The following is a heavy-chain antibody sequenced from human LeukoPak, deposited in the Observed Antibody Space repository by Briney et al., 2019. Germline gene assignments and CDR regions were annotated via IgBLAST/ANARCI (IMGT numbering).Heavy chain of an antibody. D-gene: IGHD6-19*01. CDR3: ARHEGSEGDAFDI. V-gene: IGHV4-39*01. J-gene: IGHJ3*02. Sequence: SETLSLTCTVSGGSISSSSYYWGWIRQPPGKGLEWIGSTYYSGSTYYNPSLKSRVTISVDTSKNQFSLKLSSVTAADTAVYYCARHEGSEGDAFDIWGQGTMVTVSS. CDR2: TYYSGST. CDR1: GGSISSSSYY.